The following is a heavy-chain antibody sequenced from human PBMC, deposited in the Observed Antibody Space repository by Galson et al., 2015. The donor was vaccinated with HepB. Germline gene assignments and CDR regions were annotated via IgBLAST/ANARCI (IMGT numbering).Heavy chain of an antibody. D-gene: IGHD6-13*01. CDR2: ISGSGRTT. Sequence: SLRLSCAASGFTFSTYAMSWVRQPPGMGLEWVSAISGSGRTTYYADSVKGRFTISRDSSKNTLYLQMNSLKVEDTAIYYCATQSSNWYYFDYWGQGTLVTVSS. V-gene: IGHV3-23*01. J-gene: IGHJ4*02. CDR3: ATQSSNWYYFDY. CDR1: GFTFSTYA.